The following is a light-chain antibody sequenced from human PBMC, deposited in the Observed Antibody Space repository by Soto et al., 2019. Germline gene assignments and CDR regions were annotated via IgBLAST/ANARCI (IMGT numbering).Light chain of an antibody. CDR3: KQNHTCPPKSP. J-gene: IGKJ2*01. CDR2: GAS. V-gene: IGKV3-15*01. Sequence: EIVMTQSPASLSVSPGDGATLSCRASQSVASNVAWYQQKPGQGPRLLIHGASTRAVGVPARFSGSGSGTASPFTTNSLQSEVFAVSSCKQNHTCPPKSPLGQGRRLQIK. CDR1: QSVASN.